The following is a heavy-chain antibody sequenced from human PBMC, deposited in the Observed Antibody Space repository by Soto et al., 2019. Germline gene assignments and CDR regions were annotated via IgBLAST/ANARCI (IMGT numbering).Heavy chain of an antibody. CDR2: IYSGGST. CDR1: GFTVCRNY. J-gene: IGHJ3*02. Sequence: SXRLPCADSGFTVCRNYLSWCRQALGQGLEWVSVIYSGGSTYYADSVQGRFATSRDKSKNTLYLQMNSLRAEYTAVYYCASLGVDTRAFDIWGQGTMVTVSS. D-gene: IGHD2-15*01. V-gene: IGHV3-53*01. CDR3: ASLGVDTRAFDI.